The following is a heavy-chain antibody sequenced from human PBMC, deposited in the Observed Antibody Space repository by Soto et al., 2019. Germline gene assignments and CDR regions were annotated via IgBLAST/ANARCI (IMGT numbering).Heavy chain of an antibody. Sequence: EVQLVESGGGLVQPGRSLGLSCTASGFTFGDYAMTWFRQAPGKGLEWVGFISSKRYGGTAEYATSVKGRFTISRDDSKSIAYLQMNSLKTEDTAVYFCSRLPPSKYRDSPFDPGARESWSSSPQ. CDR1: GFTFGDYA. J-gene: IGHJ5*02. CDR3: SRLPPSKYRDSPFDP. D-gene: IGHD5-12*01. V-gene: IGHV3-49*03. CDR2: ISSKRYGGTA.